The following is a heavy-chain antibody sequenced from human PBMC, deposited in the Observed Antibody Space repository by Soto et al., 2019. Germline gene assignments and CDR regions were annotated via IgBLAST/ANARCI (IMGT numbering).Heavy chain of an antibody. CDR3: ARVVQRRTIKNDAFDI. D-gene: IGHD5-12*01. CDR2: ISAYNGNT. V-gene: IGHV1-18*01. CDR1: GYTFTSYG. J-gene: IGHJ3*02. Sequence: QVQLVQSGAEVKKPGASVKVSCKASGYTFTSYGISWVRQAPGQGLEWMGWISAYNGNTNYAQKLQGRVTMTTDTPTSTAYMELRSLRSDDTAVYYCARVVQRRTIKNDAFDIWGQGTMVTVSS.